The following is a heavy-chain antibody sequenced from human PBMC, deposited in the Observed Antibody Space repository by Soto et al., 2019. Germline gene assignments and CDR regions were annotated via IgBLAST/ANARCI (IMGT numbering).Heavy chain of an antibody. J-gene: IGHJ5*02. CDR1: GYTFTGYY. D-gene: IGHD3-22*01. V-gene: IGHV1-2*04. CDR2: INPNSGGT. CDR3: ARGLPGGYKKNWFDP. Sequence: ASVKVSCKASGYTFTGYYMHWVRQAPGQGLEWMGWINPNSGGTNYAQKFQGWVTMTRDTSISTAYMELSRLRSDDTAVYYCARGLPGGYKKNWFDPWGQGTLVTVSS.